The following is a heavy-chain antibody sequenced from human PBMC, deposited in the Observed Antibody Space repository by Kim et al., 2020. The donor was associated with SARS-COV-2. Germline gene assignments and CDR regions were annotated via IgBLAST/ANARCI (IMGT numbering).Heavy chain of an antibody. J-gene: IGHJ4*02. CDR2: T. D-gene: IGHD5-18*01. V-gene: IGHV4-59*01. Sequence: TTYNPSLKGRVTISVETSKNQFSLKLSSVTAADTAVYYCARVDTAMGFDYWGQGTLVTVSS. CDR3: ARVDTAMGFDY.